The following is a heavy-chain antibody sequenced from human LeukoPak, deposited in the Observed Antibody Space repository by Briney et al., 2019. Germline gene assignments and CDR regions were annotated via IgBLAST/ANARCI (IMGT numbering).Heavy chain of an antibody. V-gene: IGHV3-11*01. D-gene: IGHD3-9*01. J-gene: IGHJ4*02. Sequence: GGSLRLSCAASGFTFSDYYMSWIRQAPGKGLEWVSYISSSGSTIYYADSVKGRFTISRDNAKNSPYLQMNSLRAEDTAVYYCARDRLRSRYDILTGYYYWGQGTLVTVSS. CDR3: ARDRLRSRYDILTGYYY. CDR1: GFTFSDYY. CDR2: ISSSGSTI.